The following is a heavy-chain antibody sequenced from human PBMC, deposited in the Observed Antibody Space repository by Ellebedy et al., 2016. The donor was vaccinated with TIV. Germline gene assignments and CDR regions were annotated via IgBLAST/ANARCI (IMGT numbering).Heavy chain of an antibody. CDR3: ARDRSGVQLWCGFDF. CDR1: GYTFTSYD. V-gene: IGHV1-8*01. J-gene: IGHJ4*02. CDR2: MNPNSGNT. Sequence: ASVQVSCKASGYTFTSYDINWVRQATGQGLEWMGWMNPNSGNTGYAKKFQGRVTMTRNTSISTAYLELNSLRSEDTAMYNCARDRSGVQLWCGFDFWGQGTLVTVSS. D-gene: IGHD4/OR15-4a*01.